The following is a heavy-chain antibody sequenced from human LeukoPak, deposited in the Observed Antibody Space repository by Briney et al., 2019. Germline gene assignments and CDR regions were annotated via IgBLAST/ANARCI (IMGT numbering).Heavy chain of an antibody. D-gene: IGHD3-3*01. Sequence: SETLSLTCTVSGGSISSSSYHWGWIRQPPGKGLEWIGSIYYSGSTYYNPSLKSRVTISVDTSKNQFSLKLSSVTAADTAVYYCARHVDWSGYYTLSGWFDPWGQGTLVTVSS. V-gene: IGHV4-39*01. CDR1: GGSISSSSYH. CDR2: IYYSGST. CDR3: ARHVDWSGYYTLSGWFDP. J-gene: IGHJ5*02.